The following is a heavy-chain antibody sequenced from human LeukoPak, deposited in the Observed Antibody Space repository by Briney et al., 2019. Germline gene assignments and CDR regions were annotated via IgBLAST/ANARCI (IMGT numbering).Heavy chain of an antibody. D-gene: IGHD2-2*01. CDR1: GGSFSGYY. CDR2: INHSGST. Sequence: PSETLSLTCAVYGGSFSGYYWSWIRQPPGKGLEWIGEINHSGSTNYNPSLMSRVTISVDTSKNQFSLKLSSVTAADTAVYYCARGRRYQLPLGFDPWGEGTLVTVSS. CDR3: ARGRRYQLPLGFDP. V-gene: IGHV4-34*01. J-gene: IGHJ5*02.